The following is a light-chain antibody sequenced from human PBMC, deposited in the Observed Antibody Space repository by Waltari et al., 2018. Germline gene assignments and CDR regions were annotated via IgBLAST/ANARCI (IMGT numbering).Light chain of an antibody. V-gene: IGLV1-47*01. J-gene: IGLJ3*02. CDR3: APWDDSLSGPGV. CDR1: SSNIGSTS. CDR2: RNN. Sequence: QSVLTQPPSASGTPGQRVTISCSGSSSNIGSTSVYWYQQLPGTAPKLLINRNNQRPSGVPDRFSGSKSGTSASLAISGLRSEDEADYYCAPWDDSLSGPGVFGGGTKLTVL.